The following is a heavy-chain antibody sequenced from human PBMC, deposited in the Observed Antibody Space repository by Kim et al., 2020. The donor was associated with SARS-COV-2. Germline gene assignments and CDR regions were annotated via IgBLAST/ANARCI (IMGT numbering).Heavy chain of an antibody. J-gene: IGHJ5*02. CDR2: INTNTGNP. Sequence: ASVKVSCKASGYTFTSYAMNWVRQAPGQGPEWMGWINTNTGNPTYAQGFTGRFVFSLDTSVSTAYLQISSLKAEDTAVYYCARGLLWFREGWFDPWGQGTLVTVSS. CDR3: ARGLLWFREGWFDP. CDR1: GYTFTSYA. D-gene: IGHD3-10*01. V-gene: IGHV7-4-1*02.